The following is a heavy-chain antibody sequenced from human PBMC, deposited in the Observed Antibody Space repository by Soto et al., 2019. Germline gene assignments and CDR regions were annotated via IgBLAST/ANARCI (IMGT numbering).Heavy chain of an antibody. J-gene: IGHJ4*02. CDR3: AKGSSSWRDFDY. Sequence: LRLSCAASGFTFSSYAMSWVRQAPGKGLEWVSAISGSGGSTYYADSVKGRFTISRDNSKNTLYLQMNSLRAEDTAVYYCAKGSSSWRDFDYWGQGTLVTVSS. CDR2: ISGSGGST. D-gene: IGHD6-6*01. CDR1: GFTFSSYA. V-gene: IGHV3-23*01.